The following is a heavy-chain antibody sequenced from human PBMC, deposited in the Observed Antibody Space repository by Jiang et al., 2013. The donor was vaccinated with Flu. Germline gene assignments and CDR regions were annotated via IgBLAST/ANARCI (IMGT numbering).Heavy chain of an antibody. D-gene: IGHD5-12*01. V-gene: IGHV4-30-2*04. Sequence: KGRGVVGSIYHSGSTYYKPSLKSRVTMSVDTSKNHFSLNLNSVTAADTAVYYCAADRGYSGFDLHYFDNWGQGTLVTVSS. CDR3: AADRGYSGFDLHYFDN. CDR2: IYHSGST. J-gene: IGHJ4*02.